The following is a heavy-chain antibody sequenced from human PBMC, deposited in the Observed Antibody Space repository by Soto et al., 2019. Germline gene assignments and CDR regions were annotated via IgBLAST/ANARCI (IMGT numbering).Heavy chain of an antibody. J-gene: IGHJ4*02. CDR1: GYTFTSYA. D-gene: IGHD3-22*01. CDR2: INAGNGNT. Sequence: ASVKVSCKASGYTFTSYAIHWVRQAPGQRLEWMGWINAGNGNTKYSQKFQGRVTITRDTSASTAYMELSSLRSEDTAVYYCARGFDYYDSSGYLFDYWGQGTLVTVSS. CDR3: ARGFDYYDSSGYLFDY. V-gene: IGHV1-3*01.